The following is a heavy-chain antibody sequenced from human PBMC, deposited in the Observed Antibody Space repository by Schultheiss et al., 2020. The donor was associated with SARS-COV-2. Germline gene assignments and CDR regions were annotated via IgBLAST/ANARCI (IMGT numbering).Heavy chain of an antibody. CDR2: INPSGGST. CDR3: ASAPRNYDFWSGYYLDYYYYGMDV. CDR1: GYTFTSYY. D-gene: IGHD3-3*01. J-gene: IGHJ6*02. Sequence: GGSLRLSCKASGYTFTSYYMHWVRQAPGQGLEWMGIINPSGGSTSYAQKFQGRVTMTRDTSTSTAYMELSSLRSEDTAVYYCASAPRNYDFWSGYYLDYYYYGMDVWGQGTTVTVSS. V-gene: IGHV1-46*01.